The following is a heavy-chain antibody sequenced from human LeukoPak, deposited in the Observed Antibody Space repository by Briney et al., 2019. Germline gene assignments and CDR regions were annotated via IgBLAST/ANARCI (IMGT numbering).Heavy chain of an antibody. V-gene: IGHV4-39*01. CDR1: GDSISSSTYY. CDR3: ARHRGPASPDS. J-gene: IGHJ5*01. D-gene: IGHD3-10*01. Sequence: SETLSLTCTVSGDSISSSTYYWGWIRQPPGKGLEWIGSIYSSGSTYHNPSLKSRVTISVDTSKNQFSLQLISVTAADTAVYYCARHRGPASPDSWGQGTLVTVSS. CDR2: IYSSGST.